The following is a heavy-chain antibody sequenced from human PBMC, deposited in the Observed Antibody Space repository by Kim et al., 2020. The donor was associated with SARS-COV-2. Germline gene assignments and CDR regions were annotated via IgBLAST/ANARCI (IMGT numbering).Heavy chain of an antibody. CDR1: GFTFSSYA. CDR3: ARGDLVARITGGYYYYGMDV. Sequence: GGSLRLSCAASGFTFSSYAMHWVRQAPGKGLEWVAVISYDGSNKYYADSVKGRFTISTDNSKNTLYLQMNSLRAADTAVYYCARGDLVARITGGYYYYGMDVWGQGTTVTVSS. V-gene: IGHV3-30*04. D-gene: IGHD5-12*01. J-gene: IGHJ6*02. CDR2: ISYDGSNK.